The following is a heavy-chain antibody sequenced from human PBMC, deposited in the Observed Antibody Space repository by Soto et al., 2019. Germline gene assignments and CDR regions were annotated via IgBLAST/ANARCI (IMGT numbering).Heavy chain of an antibody. CDR3: ARGRLRWLQFNYWFDP. Sequence: SETLSLTCAVYGGSFSGYYWSWIRQPPGKGLEWIGEINHSGSTNYNPSLKSRVTISVDTSKNQFSLKLSSVTAADTAVYYCARGRLRWLQFNYWFDPWGQGTLVTVSS. J-gene: IGHJ5*02. CDR2: INHSGST. CDR1: GGSFSGYY. V-gene: IGHV4-34*01. D-gene: IGHD5-12*01.